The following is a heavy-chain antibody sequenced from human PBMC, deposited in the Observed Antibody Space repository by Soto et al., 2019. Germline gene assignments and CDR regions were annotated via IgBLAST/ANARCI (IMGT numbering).Heavy chain of an antibody. CDR3: ARGATSPSY. J-gene: IGHJ4*02. CDR1: GFTFSSYG. V-gene: IGHV3-23*01. CDR2: ISSSGGSA. Sequence: EVQLLESGGGLVQPGVSLRLSCAASGFTFSSYGMSWVRQAPGKGLEWVSAISSSGGSAYYADSVKGRFTISRDNSKNPLYLQMNSLRAKDTAVYYCARGATSPSYWGQGTLVTVSS.